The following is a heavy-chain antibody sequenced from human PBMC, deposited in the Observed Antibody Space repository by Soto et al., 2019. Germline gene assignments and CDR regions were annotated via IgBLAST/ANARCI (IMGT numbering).Heavy chain of an antibody. CDR1: GGSLGSYYW. V-gene: IGHV2-26*01. CDR3: ARIQRSSSFNLVSTTYYYYCGVDV. Sequence: KTSETLSLTCTVSGGSLGSYYWSWIRQPPGKALEWLAHIFSNDDKSYRTSLKSRLTISKDTSKSQAVLTMSNMDPVDTATYYCARIQRSSSFNLVSTTYYYYCGVDVWGQGTTVTVSS. CDR2: IFSNDDK. J-gene: IGHJ6*02. D-gene: IGHD2-15*01.